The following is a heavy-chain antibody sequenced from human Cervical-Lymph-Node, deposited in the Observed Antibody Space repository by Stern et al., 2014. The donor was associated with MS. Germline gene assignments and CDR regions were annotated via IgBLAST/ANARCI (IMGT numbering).Heavy chain of an antibody. CDR3: ARTLRLYHFDY. CDR1: GYTFTSYY. V-gene: IGHV1-46*01. J-gene: IGHJ4*02. D-gene: IGHD3-3*01. Sequence: VHLVESGAGVKKLGASVKVSCKGSGYTFTSYYMHWVRQAPGQGLEWMGIINPSGGSTSYAQKFQGRVTMTRDTSTSTVYMELSSLRSEDTAVYYCARTLRLYHFDYWGQGTLVTVSS. CDR2: INPSGGST.